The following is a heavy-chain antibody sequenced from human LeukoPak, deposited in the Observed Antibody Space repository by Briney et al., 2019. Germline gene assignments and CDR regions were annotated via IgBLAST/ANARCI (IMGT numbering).Heavy chain of an antibody. CDR1: GFTFSNYA. CDR2: ISASGDTT. J-gene: IGHJ3*02. CDR3: AKAGGFYFAFDI. Sequence: GGSLRLSCAASGFTFSNYAMSWVRQAPGKGLEWVSGISASGDTTNYADSVKGRVTNSRDNSRNTLYLQLSSLRAEDTAVYYCAKAGGFYFAFDIWGQGTVDRVSS. V-gene: IGHV3-23*01. D-gene: IGHD3-3*01.